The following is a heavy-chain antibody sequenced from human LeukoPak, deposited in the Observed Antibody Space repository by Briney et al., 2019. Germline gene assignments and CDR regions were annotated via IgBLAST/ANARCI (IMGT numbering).Heavy chain of an antibody. J-gene: IGHJ4*02. CDR3: ARVWCGGDCSPDY. D-gene: IGHD2-21*02. CDR2: INPNSGGT. CDR1: GYTFTGYY. Sequence: ASVTVSCKASGYTFTGYYMHWVRQAPGQGLGWMGWINPNSGGTNYAQKFQGRVTMTRDTSISTAYMGLSRLRSDDTAVYYCARVWCGGDCSPDYWGQGTLVTVSS. V-gene: IGHV1-2*02.